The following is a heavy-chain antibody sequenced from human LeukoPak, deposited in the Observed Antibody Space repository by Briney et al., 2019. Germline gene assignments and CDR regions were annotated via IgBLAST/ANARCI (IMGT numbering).Heavy chain of an antibody. Sequence: SETLSLTCTVSSGSISSYYWSWIRQPPGKGLEWIGYIYYSGSTNYNPSLKSRVTISVDTSKNQFSLKLSSVTAADTAVYYCARVGYCSSTSCAKNAFDIWGQGTMVTVSS. CDR1: SGSISSYY. CDR3: ARVGYCSSTSCAKNAFDI. D-gene: IGHD2-2*01. V-gene: IGHV4-59*01. J-gene: IGHJ3*02. CDR2: IYYSGST.